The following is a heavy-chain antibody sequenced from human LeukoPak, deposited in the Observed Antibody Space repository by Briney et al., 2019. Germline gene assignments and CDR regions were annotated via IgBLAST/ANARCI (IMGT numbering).Heavy chain of an antibody. CDR2: INTNTGNP. CDR1: GYTFTSYA. Sequence: ASVKVSCKASGYTFTSYAMHWVRQAPGQRLEWMGWINTNTGNPTYAQGFTGRFVFSLDTSVSTAYLQISSLKAEDTAVYYCARDLELEREGNWFDPWGQGTLVTVSS. D-gene: IGHD1-1*01. V-gene: IGHV7-4-1*02. J-gene: IGHJ5*02. CDR3: ARDLELEREGNWFDP.